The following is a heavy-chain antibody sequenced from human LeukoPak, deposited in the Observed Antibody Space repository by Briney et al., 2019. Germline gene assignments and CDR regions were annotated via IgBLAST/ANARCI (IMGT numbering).Heavy chain of an antibody. J-gene: IGHJ4*02. Sequence: PGGSLRLSCAASGFTFSSYGMHWVRQAPGEGLEWVAVISYDGSNKYYADSVKGRFTISRDNSKNTLYLQMNSLRAEDTAVYYCAKGLQHGWFPTNFDYWGQGTLVTVSS. D-gene: IGHD4-11*01. CDR1: GFTFSSYG. CDR2: ISYDGSNK. V-gene: IGHV3-30*18. CDR3: AKGLQHGWFPTNFDY.